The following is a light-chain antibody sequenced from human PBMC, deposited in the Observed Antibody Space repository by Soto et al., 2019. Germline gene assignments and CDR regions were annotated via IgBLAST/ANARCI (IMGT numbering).Light chain of an antibody. CDR2: GAS. V-gene: IGKV3-20*01. CDR1: QSLNARY. CDR3: QQFHISRT. J-gene: IGKJ1*01. Sequence: IGLTQSPCTLSLPRGERATLSRRASQSLNARYLAWYQVKPGQAPRLLFYGASSRATGIPDRFIGSGSGTDFTLTITGLEPEDFAVYYCQQFHISRTFGQGTKVDIK.